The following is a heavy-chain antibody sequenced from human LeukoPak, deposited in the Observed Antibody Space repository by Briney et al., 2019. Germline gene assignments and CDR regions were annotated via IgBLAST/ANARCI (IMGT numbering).Heavy chain of an antibody. CDR2: IFYSGST. D-gene: IGHD1-26*01. CDR1: GGSISSYY. V-gene: IGHV4-59*08. CDR3: ASSLGASGGFDP. J-gene: IGHJ5*02. Sequence: SETLSLTCTVSGGSISSYYWSWIRQPPGKGLEWIGYIFYSGSTNYNPSLKSRVTISVDTSKNQFSLKLTSVIAADTAVYYCASSLGASGGFDPWGQGTLVTVSS.